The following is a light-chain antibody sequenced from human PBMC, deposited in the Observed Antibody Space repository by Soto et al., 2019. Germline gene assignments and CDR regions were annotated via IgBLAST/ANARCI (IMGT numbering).Light chain of an antibody. Sequence: QSALTQPASGSGSPGQSITISCTGTSSDVGGYNFVSWYQQHPGKAPKFIIYDVRNRPSGVSNRFSGSRSGNTASLTISGLQAEDEADYYCSSYTRSSTVIFGGGTKVTVL. CDR1: SSDVGGYNF. CDR3: SSYTRSSTVI. V-gene: IGLV2-14*03. CDR2: DVR. J-gene: IGLJ2*01.